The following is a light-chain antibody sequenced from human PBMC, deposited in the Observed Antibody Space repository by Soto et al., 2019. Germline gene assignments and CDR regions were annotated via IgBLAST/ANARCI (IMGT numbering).Light chain of an antibody. J-gene: IGKJ2*01. CDR2: DAS. Sequence: DIQMTQSPSTLSASVGDRVTITCRASERVSSWLAWYQQKPGKAPKLLIYDASSLESGVPFRFSGSRSGTEFTLTISSLQPDDFATYYCQQYDTFGQGTKLEIK. V-gene: IGKV1-5*01. CDR1: ERVSSW. CDR3: QQYDT.